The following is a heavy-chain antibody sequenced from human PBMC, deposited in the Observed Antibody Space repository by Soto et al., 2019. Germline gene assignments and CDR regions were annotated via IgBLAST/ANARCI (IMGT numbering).Heavy chain of an antibody. CDR3: ARQDDFWSGYNSFDP. CDR2: IYYNGFT. CDR1: GGSISSSSYY. J-gene: IGHJ5*02. V-gene: IGHV4-39*01. D-gene: IGHD3-3*01. Sequence: SETLSITCSGSGGSISSSSYYWDWIRQPPGKGLEWVGSIYYNGFTYYNPSLKSRLTISVDTSKHQFSLRLSSVTAADTALYYCARQDDFWSGYNSFDPWGQGTLVTVSS.